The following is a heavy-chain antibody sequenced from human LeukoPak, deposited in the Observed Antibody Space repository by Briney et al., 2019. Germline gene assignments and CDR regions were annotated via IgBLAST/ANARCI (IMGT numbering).Heavy chain of an antibody. CDR3: ARDPIHRDDYIAA. Sequence: SETLSLTCTISGASISSFYWSWIRQPPGKGLEWIGSINYSGTTNYNPSLKSRVTISIDTSKNQMSLKLRSVTAADTAVYYCARDPIHRDDYIAAWGQGALVSVSS. CDR2: INYSGTT. CDR1: GASISSFY. J-gene: IGHJ5*02. V-gene: IGHV4-59*01. D-gene: IGHD5-24*01.